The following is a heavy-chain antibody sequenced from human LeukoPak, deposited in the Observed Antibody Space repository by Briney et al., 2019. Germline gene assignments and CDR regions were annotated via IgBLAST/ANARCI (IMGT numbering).Heavy chain of an antibody. J-gene: IGHJ6*03. CDR3: ARGGIAVAGTGLSSYYYYYMDV. CDR2: INPNSGGT. D-gene: IGHD6-19*01. Sequence: ASVKVSCKASGYTFTGYYMHWVRQAPGQGLEWMGWINPNSGGTNYAQKFQGRVTMTRDTSISTAYMELSRLRSDDTAVYYCARGGIAVAGTGLSSYYYYYMDVWGKGTTVTVSS. V-gene: IGHV1-2*02. CDR1: GYTFTGYY.